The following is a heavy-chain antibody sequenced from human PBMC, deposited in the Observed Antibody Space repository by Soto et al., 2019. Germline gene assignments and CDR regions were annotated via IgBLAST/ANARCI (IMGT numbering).Heavy chain of an antibody. CDR2: ITYDGSNK. CDR1: GFTFSTYA. D-gene: IGHD2-15*01. Sequence: QVPLVESGGGVVQPGRSLRLSCAASGFTFSTYAMHWVRQAPGKGLEWVSVITYDGSNKYYADSVMGRFTISRDNSKITLYLQMNSLRAEDTAVYYCARAVVVAATDFDYWGQRTLVTVSS. J-gene: IGHJ4*02. V-gene: IGHV3-30*14. CDR3: ARAVVVAATDFDY.